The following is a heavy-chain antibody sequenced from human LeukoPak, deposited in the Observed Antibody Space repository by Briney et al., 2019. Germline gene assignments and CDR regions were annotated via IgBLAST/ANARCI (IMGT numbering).Heavy chain of an antibody. Sequence: SETLSLTCTVSGGSISNYYWTWIRQAPGKGLEWIGYIYYGVNTNYNPSLKSRVTISLDTSKNHFSLQLSPVTAADTAVYFCTRGKKTGPLPIHFDSWGQGALVTVSS. CDR1: GGSISNYY. D-gene: IGHD2-21*01. CDR3: TRGKKTGPLPIHFDS. V-gene: IGHV4-59*01. J-gene: IGHJ4*02. CDR2: IYYGVNT.